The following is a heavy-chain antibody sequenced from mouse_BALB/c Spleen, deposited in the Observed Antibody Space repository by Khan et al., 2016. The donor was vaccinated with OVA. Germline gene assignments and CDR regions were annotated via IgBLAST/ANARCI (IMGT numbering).Heavy chain of an antibody. CDR3: ARSPYGNFAY. Sequence: EVELVESGGGLVKPGGSLKLSCAASGFTFSTYAMSWVRQTPEKRLEWVTTISSDGDYTYFPDNVTGRFPISRDNAKTTLCLQMTSLRSEDTAMYYCARSPYGNFAYWGQGTLVTVSA. CDR2: ISSDGDYT. D-gene: IGHD2-1*01. V-gene: IGHV5-9-3*01. CDR1: GFTFSTYA. J-gene: IGHJ3*01.